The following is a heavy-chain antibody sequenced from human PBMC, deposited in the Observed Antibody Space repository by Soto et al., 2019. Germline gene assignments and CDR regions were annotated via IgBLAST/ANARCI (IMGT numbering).Heavy chain of an antibody. CDR2: INHSGST. CDR3: ALRYFDPKRYFPH. Sequence: QVQLQQWGAGLLKPSETLSLTCAVYGGSFSGYYWSWIRQPPGKGLEWIGEINHSGSTNYNPSLKSRVTISVDTSKNQFSLKLSSVTAADTAVYSCALRYFDPKRYFPHWGQGTLVTVSS. V-gene: IGHV4-34*01. J-gene: IGHJ1*01. CDR1: GGSFSGYY. D-gene: IGHD3-9*01.